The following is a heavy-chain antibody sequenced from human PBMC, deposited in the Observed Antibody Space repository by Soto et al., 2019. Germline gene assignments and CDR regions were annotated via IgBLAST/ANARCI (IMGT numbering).Heavy chain of an antibody. V-gene: IGHV3-23*01. CDR2: ISGSGGST. CDR1: GFTFSSYA. D-gene: IGHD4-17*01. J-gene: IGHJ4*02. CDR3: AKPTMSTVTTLAGFDY. Sequence: GGSLRLSCAASGFTFSSYAMSWVRQAPGKGLEWVSAISGSGGSTYYADSVKGRFTISRDNSKNTLYLQMNSLRAEDTAVYYCAKPTMSTVTTLAGFDYWGQGTLVTVSS.